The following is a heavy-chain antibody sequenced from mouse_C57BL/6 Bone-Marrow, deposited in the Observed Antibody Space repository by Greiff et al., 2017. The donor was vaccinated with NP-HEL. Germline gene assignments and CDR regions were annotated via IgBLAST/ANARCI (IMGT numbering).Heavy chain of an antibody. D-gene: IGHD3-2*02. Sequence: VMLQQSGPELVKPGASVKISCKASGYAFSSSWMNWVKQRPGQGLEWIGRIYPGDGDTNYNGKFKGKATLTADKSSSTAYMQLSSLTSEDSAVYYCARSRSGYEFAYWGQGTLVTVSA. V-gene: IGHV1-82*01. CDR2: IYPGDGDT. J-gene: IGHJ3*01. CDR1: GYAFSSSW. CDR3: ARSRSGYEFAY.